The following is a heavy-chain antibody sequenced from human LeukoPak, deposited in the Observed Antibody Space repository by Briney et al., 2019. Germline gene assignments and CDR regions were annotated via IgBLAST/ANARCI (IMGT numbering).Heavy chain of an antibody. D-gene: IGHD6-19*01. Sequence: PSETLSLTCTVSGGSITSYYWSWIRQPPGKGLEWIAYIYNSGNTNYNPSLKSRVTISLDTSKNQFSLKLRSMTAADTAVYYCARLGDGSGWLRAFDIWGQGTLVTVSS. J-gene: IGHJ3*02. CDR3: ARLGDGSGWLRAFDI. CDR2: IYNSGNT. CDR1: GGSITSYY. V-gene: IGHV4-59*08.